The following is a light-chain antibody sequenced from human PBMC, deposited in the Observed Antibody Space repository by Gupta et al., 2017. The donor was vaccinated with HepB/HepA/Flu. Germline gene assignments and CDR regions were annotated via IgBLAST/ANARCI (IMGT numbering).Light chain of an antibody. V-gene: IGLV2-18*02. CDR1: SSDIGYSNR. CDR3: SSYTSSSTLV. Sequence: QSALTPPPSVSGSPPQSVAISCSGTSSDIGYSNRVSWYKQPPGTAPKIIIYEVTYRPTGVPDRFSGSKSGNTASLTISGLQAEDEADYFCSSYTSSSTLVFGGGTKVTVL. CDR2: EVT. J-gene: IGLJ2*01.